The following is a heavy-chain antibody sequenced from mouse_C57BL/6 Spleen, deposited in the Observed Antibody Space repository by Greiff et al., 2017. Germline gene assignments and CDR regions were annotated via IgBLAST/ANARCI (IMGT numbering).Heavy chain of an antibody. CDR1: GYTFTSYW. Sequence: QVQLQQSGTELVKPGASVKLSCKASGYTFTSYWMHWVKQRPGQGLEWIGNINPSNGGTNYNEKFKSKATLTVDKSSSTAYMQLSSLTSEDSAVYYCARWDYDYYYFDYWGQGTTLTVSS. V-gene: IGHV1-53*01. D-gene: IGHD2-4*01. J-gene: IGHJ2*01. CDR2: INPSNGGT. CDR3: ARWDYDYYYFDY.